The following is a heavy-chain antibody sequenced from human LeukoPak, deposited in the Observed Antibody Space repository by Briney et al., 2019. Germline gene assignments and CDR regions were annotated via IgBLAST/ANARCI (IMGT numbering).Heavy chain of an antibody. CDR2: ITGNGGTT. CDR1: GFTFSNYG. V-gene: IGHV3-23*01. D-gene: IGHD6-13*01. J-gene: IGHJ4*02. Sequence: GGSLRLSCAASGFTFSNYGMNWVRQAPGKGLEWVSGITGNGGTTYYADSVKGRFTISRDNSKNTVYLQMNSLRAEDTAIYYCGSSSWYRDYWGQGTLVTVSS. CDR3: GSSSWYRDY.